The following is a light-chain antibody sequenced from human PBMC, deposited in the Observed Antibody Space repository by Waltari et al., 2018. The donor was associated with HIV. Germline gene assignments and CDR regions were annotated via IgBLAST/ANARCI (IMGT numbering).Light chain of an antibody. CDR3: QTWGNGTYVV. CDR1: SGDSSRA. V-gene: IGLV4-69*02. CDR2: FTAAGRH. Sequence: QLVLTQSPSASAPLGAPGRPPCTLSSGDSSRALAWAQHQPDQVPRFWMKFTAAGRHNKGDGIPDRFSGSSSGAERYLTISSLQSDDEADYYCQTWGNGTYVVFGGGTKVTVL. J-gene: IGLJ2*01.